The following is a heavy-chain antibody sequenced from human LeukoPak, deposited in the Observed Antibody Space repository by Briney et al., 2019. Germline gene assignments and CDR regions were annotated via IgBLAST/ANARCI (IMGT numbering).Heavy chain of an antibody. J-gene: IGHJ6*02. D-gene: IGHD3-3*01. V-gene: IGHV3-11*01. Sequence: PGGSLRLSCAASGFTFSDYYMSWIRQAPGKGLEWVSYISSSGSTIYYADSVKGRFTISRDNAKNSLYLQKNSLRAEDTAVYYCARYSYDFWSGPTYYYYGMDVWGQGTTVTVSS. CDR3: ARYSYDFWSGPTYYYYGMDV. CDR2: ISSSGSTI. CDR1: GFTFSDYY.